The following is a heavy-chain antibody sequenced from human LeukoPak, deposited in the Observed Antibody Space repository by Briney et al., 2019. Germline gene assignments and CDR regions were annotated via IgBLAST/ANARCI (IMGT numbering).Heavy chain of an antibody. J-gene: IGHJ3*02. V-gene: IGHV3-66*01. CDR2: IYSGGST. Sequence: GGSLRLSCAASGFTVSSNYMSWVRQAPGKGLEWASVIYSGGSTYYADSVKGRFTISRDNSKNTLYLQMNSLRAEDTAVYYCARDGDYSDSSGYYQHEAFDIWGQGTMVTVSS. D-gene: IGHD3-22*01. CDR3: ARDGDYSDSSGYYQHEAFDI. CDR1: GFTVSSNY.